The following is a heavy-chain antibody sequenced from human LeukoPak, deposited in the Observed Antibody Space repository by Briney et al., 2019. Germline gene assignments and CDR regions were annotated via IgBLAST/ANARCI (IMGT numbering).Heavy chain of an antibody. Sequence: PGGSLRLSCAASGFTFSSYAMSWVRQAPGKGLEWVSAISGSGGSTYYADSVKGRFTISRDNSKSTLYLQMNSLRAEDTAVYYCAKGFRVTFGGVIVTSYYFDYWGQGTLVTVSS. CDR3: AKGFRVTFGGVIVTSYYFDY. J-gene: IGHJ4*02. CDR2: ISGSGGST. D-gene: IGHD3-16*02. V-gene: IGHV3-23*01. CDR1: GFTFSSYA.